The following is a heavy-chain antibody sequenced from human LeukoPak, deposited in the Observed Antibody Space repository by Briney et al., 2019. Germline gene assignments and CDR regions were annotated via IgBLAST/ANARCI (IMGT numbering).Heavy chain of an antibody. V-gene: IGHV3-53*01. CDR3: ARDRMGIVGSSAAFDI. Sequence: GGSLRLSCAASGFTVSSNYMSWVRQAPGKGLEWVSVIYTGGGTYYADSVKGRFTISRDNSKNTLFRQMSSLRAEDTAVYYCARDRMGIVGSSAAFDIWGRGTMVTVSS. J-gene: IGHJ3*02. CDR1: GFTVSSNY. CDR2: IYTGGGT. D-gene: IGHD1-26*01.